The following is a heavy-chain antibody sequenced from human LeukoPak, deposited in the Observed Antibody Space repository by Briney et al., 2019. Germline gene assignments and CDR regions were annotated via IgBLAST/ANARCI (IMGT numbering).Heavy chain of an antibody. J-gene: IGHJ2*01. D-gene: IGHD1-26*01. Sequence: SETLSLACTVSGGSISTYYWSWIRQPPGKGLEWIGYIYYSGSTNYNPSLKSRVTISVDTSKNQFSLKLSSVTAADTAVYYCARKVGAPNWYFDLWGRGTLVTVSS. CDR1: GGSISTYY. V-gene: IGHV4-59*01. CDR3: ARKVGAPNWYFDL. CDR2: IYYSGST.